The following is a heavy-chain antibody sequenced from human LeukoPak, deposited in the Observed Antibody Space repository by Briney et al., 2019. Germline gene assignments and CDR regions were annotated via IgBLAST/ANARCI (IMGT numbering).Heavy chain of an antibody. CDR3: AKDLAYRSGWFLGAFDV. CDR2: ISGSAGST. Sequence: GGSLRLSCAASGFTFSNYAMSWVRQAPGKGLEWVSGISGSAGSTYYADSVKGRFSISRDNSKNTVYLQMNRLRAEDTAAYYRAKDLAYRSGWFLGAFDVWGQGTMVTVSS. CDR1: GFTFSNYA. D-gene: IGHD6-19*01. V-gene: IGHV3-23*01. J-gene: IGHJ3*01.